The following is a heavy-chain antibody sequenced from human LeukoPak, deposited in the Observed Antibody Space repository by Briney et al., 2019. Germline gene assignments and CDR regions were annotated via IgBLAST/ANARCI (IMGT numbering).Heavy chain of an antibody. J-gene: IGHJ4*02. Sequence: GGSLRLSCAASGFTFSEHYMSWIRQAPGKGLEWISYISSGASYTNYADSVKGRFTISRDNAKNSLYLQMNSLRAEDTAVYYCARRASWYYDDYWGQGTLVTVSS. CDR3: ARRASWYYDDY. CDR2: ISSGASYT. V-gene: IGHV3-11*06. D-gene: IGHD6-13*01. CDR1: GFTFSEHY.